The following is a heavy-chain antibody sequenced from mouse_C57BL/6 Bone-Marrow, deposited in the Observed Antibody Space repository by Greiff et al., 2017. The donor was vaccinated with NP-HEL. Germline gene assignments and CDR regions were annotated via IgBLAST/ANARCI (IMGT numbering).Heavy chain of an antibody. CDR1: GYTFTSYW. D-gene: IGHD2-3*01. Sequence: VQLQESGSELAKPGASVKLSCKASGYTFTSYWMHWVKQRPGQGLEWIGYINPSSGYTKYKQKFKDKATFTADKSSSTAYMQLSSLTYDDSAVYYCARGGGGYYSAWFAYWGQGTLVTVSA. CDR3: ARGGGGYYSAWFAY. CDR2: INPSSGYT. J-gene: IGHJ3*01. V-gene: IGHV1-7*01.